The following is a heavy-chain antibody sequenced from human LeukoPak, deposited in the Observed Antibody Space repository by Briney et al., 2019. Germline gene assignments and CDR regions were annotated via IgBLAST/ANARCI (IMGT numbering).Heavy chain of an antibody. Sequence: QTGGSLRLSCAASGFTFRSYDMNWVRQTPGKGLEWVSYISSSGNTIYHADSVKGRFTISRDNCKNSLYLQMDSLRAEDTADYYCAKAREGLLSFGEDFDHWGQGPLVTVSS. J-gene: IGHJ4*02. D-gene: IGHD3-10*01. V-gene: IGHV3-48*03. CDR3: AKAREGLLSFGEDFDH. CDR1: GFTFRSYD. CDR2: ISSSGNTI.